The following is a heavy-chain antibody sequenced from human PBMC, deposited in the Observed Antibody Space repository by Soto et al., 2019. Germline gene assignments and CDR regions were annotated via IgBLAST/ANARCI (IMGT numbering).Heavy chain of an antibody. Sequence: EVQLVESGGGLVKSGGSLRLSCSASGFTFISYNMHWVRQAPGKGLEWVSSISVSSSYKYYADSVKGRFTISRDNAKLYLQMNTLRAEVTAVYFCARSAVVTPFDHWGQGTLVTVSS. CDR1: GFTFISYN. V-gene: IGHV3-21*01. D-gene: IGHD2-15*01. CDR2: ISVSSSYK. J-gene: IGHJ4*02. CDR3: ARSAVVTPFDH.